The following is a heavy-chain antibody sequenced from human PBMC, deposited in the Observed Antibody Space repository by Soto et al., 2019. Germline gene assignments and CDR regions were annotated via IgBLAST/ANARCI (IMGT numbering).Heavy chain of an antibody. V-gene: IGHV3-48*01. CDR3: ATWDGFGVQ. Sequence: GGSLRLSCAASGFAFSGYTMNWVRQAPGKGLECVSYISSSSTTIYYADSVKGRFTISRDNAKNSLYLQMNSLRAEDTAVHYCATWDGFGVQWGQRTMVTVSS. J-gene: IGHJ3*01. CDR2: ISSSSTTI. CDR1: GFAFSGYT. D-gene: IGHD3-10*01.